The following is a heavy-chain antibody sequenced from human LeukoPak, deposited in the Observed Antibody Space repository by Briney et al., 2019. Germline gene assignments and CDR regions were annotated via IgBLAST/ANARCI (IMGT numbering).Heavy chain of an antibody. J-gene: IGHJ4*02. D-gene: IGHD1-26*01. CDR2: IYYSGST. CDR1: GGSITSSGHS. V-gene: IGHV4-61*05. Sequence: PSETLCLTCTVSGGSITSSGHSWGWIRQPPGKGLEWIGHIYYSGSTTYNPSLKSRVTISVDTSKNQFSLKLSSVTAADTAVYYCARHKTGGTYPLDYWGQGTLVTVSS. CDR3: ARHKTGGTYPLDY.